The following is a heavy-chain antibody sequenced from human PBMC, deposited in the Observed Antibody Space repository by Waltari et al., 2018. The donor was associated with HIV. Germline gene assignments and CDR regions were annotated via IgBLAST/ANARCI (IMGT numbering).Heavy chain of an antibody. CDR1: GITFDDYA. V-gene: IGHV3-9*01. CDR3: VKDGASTIVGVRNGMDV. Sequence: EVQLVESGGGSVQPGRSLRLSCTASGITFDDYAMHWVRQPPGNGLEWVSGCSWKSGDIAYADSLKGLFTISRDNTNNSLFLQMISVRVDVTALYYCVKDGASTIVGVRNGMDVRGQGTTVTGSS. D-gene: IGHD3-3*01. J-gene: IGHJ6*02. CDR2: CSWKSGDI.